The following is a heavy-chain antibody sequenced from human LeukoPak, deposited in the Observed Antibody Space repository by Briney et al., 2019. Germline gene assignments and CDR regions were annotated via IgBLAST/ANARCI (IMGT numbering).Heavy chain of an antibody. Sequence: PGGSLRLSCTASGITFRNASMSWVRQAPGKGLEWVGRIRSKANGGTTDYAAPVKGRFTISRDDSKNTLYLQMNSLTTEDTAVYFCAHRDTTMVRVDYWGQGTLVTVPS. CDR3: AHRDTTMVRVDY. CDR1: GITFRNAS. D-gene: IGHD5-18*01. CDR2: IRSKANGGTT. V-gene: IGHV3-15*01. J-gene: IGHJ4*02.